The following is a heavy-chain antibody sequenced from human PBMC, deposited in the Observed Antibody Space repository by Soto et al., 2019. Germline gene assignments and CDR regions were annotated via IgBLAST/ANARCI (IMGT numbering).Heavy chain of an antibody. V-gene: IGHV4-4*02. Sequence: QVQLQESGPGLVKPSGTLSLTCAVSGGSISSSNWWSWVRQPPGKGLEWFGEIYHSGSTNYNPSLRSRVTISVDKSKNRFSLKLSAVTAADTAVYYCARGRYSGYDRYYYGMDVWGQGTTVTVSS. CDR2: IYHSGST. D-gene: IGHD5-12*01. J-gene: IGHJ6*02. CDR1: GGSISSSNW. CDR3: ARGRYSGYDRYYYGMDV.